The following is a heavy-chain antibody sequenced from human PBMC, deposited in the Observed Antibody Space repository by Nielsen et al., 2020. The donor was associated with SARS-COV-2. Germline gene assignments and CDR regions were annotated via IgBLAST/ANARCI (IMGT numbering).Heavy chain of an antibody. D-gene: IGHD6-6*01. CDR1: GFTFSSYA. V-gene: IGHV3-30-3*01. CDR2: ISYDGSNK. J-gene: IGHJ4*02. CDR3: ARDQVGSSAGYFDY. Sequence: GESLKISCAASGFTFSSYAMHWVRQAPGKGLEWVAVISYDGSNKYYADSVKGRFTISRDNSKNTLYLQMNSLRAEDTAVYYCARDQVGSSAGYFDYWGQGTLVTVSS.